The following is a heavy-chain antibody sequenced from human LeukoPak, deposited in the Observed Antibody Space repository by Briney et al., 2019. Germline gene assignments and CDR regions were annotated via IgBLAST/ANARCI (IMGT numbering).Heavy chain of an antibody. D-gene: IGHD2-2*01. Sequence: PGGSLRLSCAASGFTFSSYSMNWVRQAPGKGLEWVSYISSSSSTIYYADSVKGRFTISRDNAKNSLYLQMNSLRAEDTAVYYCARGRSGYQFDYWGQGTLVTVSS. J-gene: IGHJ4*02. CDR2: ISSSSSTI. V-gene: IGHV3-48*04. CDR3: ARGRSGYQFDY. CDR1: GFTFSSYS.